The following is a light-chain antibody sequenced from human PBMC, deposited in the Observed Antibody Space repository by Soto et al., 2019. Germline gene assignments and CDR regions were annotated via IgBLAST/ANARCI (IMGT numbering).Light chain of an antibody. Sequence: DIVMTQSPDSLAVSLAERATINCKSSQSALYSSNNKNYLTWYQQKPGQPPNLLIYWASTRESGVPDRFSGSGSGTDFTLTISSLQAEDVAVYYCQQYYSTPYTFGQGTKLEIK. J-gene: IGKJ2*01. CDR1: QSALYSSNNKNY. CDR2: WAS. CDR3: QQYYSTPYT. V-gene: IGKV4-1*01.